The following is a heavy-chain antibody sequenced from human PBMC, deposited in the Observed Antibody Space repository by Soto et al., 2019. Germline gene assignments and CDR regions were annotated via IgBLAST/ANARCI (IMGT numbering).Heavy chain of an antibody. CDR1: GLTFGDYA. Sequence: GVLRLSCTASGLTFGDYAMSWFRQAPGKGLEWVGFIRSKAYGGTTEYAASVKGRFTISRDDSKSIAYLQMNSLKTEDTAVYYCTRDTPTRILRYFDWLGDDAFDIWGQGTMVTVSS. CDR3: TRDTPTRILRYFDWLGDDAFDI. CDR2: IRSKAYGGTT. J-gene: IGHJ3*02. D-gene: IGHD3-9*01. V-gene: IGHV3-49*03.